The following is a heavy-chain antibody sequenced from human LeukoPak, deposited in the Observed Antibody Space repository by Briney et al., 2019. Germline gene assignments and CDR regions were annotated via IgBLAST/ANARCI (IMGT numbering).Heavy chain of an antibody. J-gene: IGHJ4*02. D-gene: IGHD6-6*01. CDR1: GGTFTNYA. CDR3: AIGGPSYSSSSSK. V-gene: IGHV1-69*05. Sequence: ASVTVSCKSSGGTFTNYALSWVRQAPGQGLEWMGVIMPIFRTPNYAQKFQGRVTITTDASTNTAYMELSGLRSEDTAVYYCAIGGPSYSSSSSKWGQGTLVTVSS. CDR2: IMPIFRTP.